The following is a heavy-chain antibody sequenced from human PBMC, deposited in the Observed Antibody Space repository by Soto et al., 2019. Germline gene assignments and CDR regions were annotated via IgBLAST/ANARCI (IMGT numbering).Heavy chain of an antibody. J-gene: IGHJ6*02. CDR3: ARFDFLEWLSHYGMDV. CDR1: GYTFSADY. V-gene: IGHV1-18*01. CDR2: ISAYNGNT. D-gene: IGHD3-3*01. Sequence: ASVKVSCKASGYTFSADYTHWGRQDPGQGLEWMGWISAYNGNTNYAQKLQGRVTMTTDTSTSTAYMELRSLRSDDTAVYYCARFDFLEWLSHYGMDVWGQGTTVTVSS.